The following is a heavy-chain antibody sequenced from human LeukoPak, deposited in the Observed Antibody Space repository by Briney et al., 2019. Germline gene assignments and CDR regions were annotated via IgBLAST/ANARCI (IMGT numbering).Heavy chain of an antibody. J-gene: IGHJ5*02. CDR3: ASLSGTTVNWFDP. CDR1: GFTFSSYG. D-gene: IGHD1-7*01. CDR2: IWYDGSNK. Sequence: GGSLRLSCAASGFTFSSYGMHWVRQAPGKGLEWVAVIWYDGSNKYYADSVKGRFTISRDNSKNTLYLQMNSLRAEDTAVYYCASLSGTTVNWFDPWGQGTLVTVSS. V-gene: IGHV3-33*01.